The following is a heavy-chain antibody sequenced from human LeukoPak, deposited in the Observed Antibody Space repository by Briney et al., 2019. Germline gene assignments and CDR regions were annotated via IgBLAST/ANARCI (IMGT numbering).Heavy chain of an antibody. CDR1: GYTFTSYD. CDR3: ARGLLDTTVTRDY. D-gene: IGHD4-17*01. Sequence: ASVKVSCKASGYTFTSYDINWVRQATGQGLEWMGGIIPIFGTANYAQKFQGRVTITADESTSTAYMELSSLRSEDTAVYYCARGLLDTTVTRDYWGQGTLVTVSS. CDR2: IIPIFGTA. J-gene: IGHJ4*02. V-gene: IGHV1-69*13.